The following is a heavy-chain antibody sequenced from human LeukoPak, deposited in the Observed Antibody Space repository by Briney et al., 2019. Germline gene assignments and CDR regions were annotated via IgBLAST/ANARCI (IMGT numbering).Heavy chain of an antibody. CDR2: FDPEDGET. CDR3: AKDQGYSSSWFDY. CDR1: GYTLTELS. V-gene: IGHV1-24*01. J-gene: IGHJ4*02. D-gene: IGHD6-13*01. Sequence: ASVKVSCKVSGYTLTELSMHWVRQAPGKGLEWMGGFDPEDGETIYAQKFQGRVTMTEDTSTDTAYMELSSLRSEDKAVYYCAKDQGYSSSWFDYWGQGTLVTVSS.